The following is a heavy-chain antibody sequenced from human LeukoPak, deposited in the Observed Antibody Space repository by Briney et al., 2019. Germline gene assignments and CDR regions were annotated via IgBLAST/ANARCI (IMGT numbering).Heavy chain of an antibody. Sequence: SETLSLTRTVSGGSVSSSNYYWSWIRQPPGKGLEWIGYIYYSGSTNYSPSLKSRVTISVDTSKNQFSLKLTSVTAADTAVYYCARMPHSPAGYYFYGMDVWGQGTTVTVSS. D-gene: IGHD2-15*01. CDR1: GGSVSSSNYY. CDR3: ARMPHSPAGYYFYGMDV. CDR2: IYYSGST. V-gene: IGHV4-61*01. J-gene: IGHJ6*02.